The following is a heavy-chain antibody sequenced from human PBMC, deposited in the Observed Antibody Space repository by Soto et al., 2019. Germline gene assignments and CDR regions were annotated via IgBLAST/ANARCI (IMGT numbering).Heavy chain of an antibody. CDR2: IWYDGSNK. Sequence: GGSLRLSCAASGFTFSSYGMHWVRQAPGKGLEWVAVIWYDGSNKYYADSVKGRFTISRDNSKNTLYLQMNSLRAEDTAVYYCAKDEEDIVVVPAAMQTTCIDYRGQGTLVSVSS. CDR3: AKDEEDIVVVPAAMQTTCIDY. D-gene: IGHD2-2*01. V-gene: IGHV3-33*06. J-gene: IGHJ4*02. CDR1: GFTFSSYG.